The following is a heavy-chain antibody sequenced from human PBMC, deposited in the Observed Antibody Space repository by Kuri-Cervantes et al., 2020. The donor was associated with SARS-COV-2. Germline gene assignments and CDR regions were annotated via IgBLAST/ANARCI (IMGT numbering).Heavy chain of an antibody. J-gene: IGHJ5*02. CDR2: INPNSGGT. Sequence: ASVKVSCKASGYTFTGYYMHWVRQAPGQGLEWMGWINPNSGGTNYAQKFQGRVTMTRDTSISTSYMELSRLRSDDTAVYYCAREDYDSSGYPNWFDAWGQGTLVTVSS. V-gene: IGHV1-2*02. CDR1: GYTFTGYY. CDR3: AREDYDSSGYPNWFDA. D-gene: IGHD3-22*01.